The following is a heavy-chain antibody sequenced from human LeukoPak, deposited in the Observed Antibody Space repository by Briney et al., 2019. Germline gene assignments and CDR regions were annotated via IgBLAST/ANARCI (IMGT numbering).Heavy chain of an antibody. V-gene: IGHV3-21*01. CDR3: ATDYGGKI. CDR1: GFTFSSYR. J-gene: IGHJ4*02. D-gene: IGHD4-23*01. CDR2: ISSGSGYI. Sequence: GGSLRLSYAASGFTFSSYRMNWVRQAPGKGLDWVSSISSGSGYIYYADSVKGRFTISRDNAKNSLYLQMNSLRAEDTAVYYCATDYGGKIWGQGTLVIVSS.